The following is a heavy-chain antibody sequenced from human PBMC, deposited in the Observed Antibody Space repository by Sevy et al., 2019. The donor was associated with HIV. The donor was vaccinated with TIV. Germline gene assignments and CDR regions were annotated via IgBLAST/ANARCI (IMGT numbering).Heavy chain of an antibody. J-gene: IGHJ1*01. Sequence: ASVKVSCKASGYTFSSYDINWVRQATGQGLEWMGWMNPNSGNTGYAQKFQGRVTMTRNTSISTAYMELSSLRSEDTAVYYCARGDFWSGSWGKHWGQGTLVTVSS. V-gene: IGHV1-8*01. D-gene: IGHD3-3*01. CDR2: MNPNSGNT. CDR1: GYTFSSYD. CDR3: ARGDFWSGSWGKH.